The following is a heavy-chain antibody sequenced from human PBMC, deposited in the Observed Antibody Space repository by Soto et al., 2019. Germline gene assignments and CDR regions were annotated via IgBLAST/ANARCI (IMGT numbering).Heavy chain of an antibody. CDR1: GFTFSSYA. CDR3: ASTPRGRTFDY. D-gene: IGHD1-26*01. CDR2: ISYDGSNK. V-gene: IGHV3-30-3*01. Sequence: QVQLVESGGGVVQPGRSLRLSCAASGFTFSSYAMHWVRQAPGTGLEWVAVISYDGSNKYYADYVKGRFTISRDNSKNTLYLQMNSLRAEDTAVYYCASTPRGRTFDYWGQGPLVTVSS. J-gene: IGHJ4*02.